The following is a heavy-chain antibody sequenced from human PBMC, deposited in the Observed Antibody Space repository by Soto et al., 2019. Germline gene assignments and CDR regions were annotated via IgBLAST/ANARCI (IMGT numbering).Heavy chain of an antibody. CDR2: IIPLFGTT. Sequence: QVQLVQSGAEVRMPGSSVKVSCKASGGTFSTYPINWVRQAPGQGLEWMGGIIPLFGTTNYAQKFKGRVTITADEYTITGYKELSSLRAEDAAVYYCARGATHGSSWYFWFDPWGQGTLVTVSS. CDR3: ARGATHGSSWYFWFDP. CDR1: GGTFSTYP. V-gene: IGHV1-69*01. D-gene: IGHD6-13*01. J-gene: IGHJ5*02.